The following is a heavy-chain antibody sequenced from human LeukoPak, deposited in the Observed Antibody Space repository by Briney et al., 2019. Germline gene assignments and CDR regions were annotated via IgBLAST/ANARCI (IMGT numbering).Heavy chain of an antibody. J-gene: IGHJ3*02. D-gene: IGHD3-22*01. CDR1: GGSISSYY. V-gene: IGHV4-59*01. Sequence: KPSETLSLTCTVSGGSISSYYWSWIRQPPGKGLEWSGYIYYSGSTNYNPSLKSRVTISVDTSKNQFSLKLSSVTAADTAVYYCARDRYYDSYDAFDIWGQGTMVTVSS. CDR2: IYYSGST. CDR3: ARDRYYDSYDAFDI.